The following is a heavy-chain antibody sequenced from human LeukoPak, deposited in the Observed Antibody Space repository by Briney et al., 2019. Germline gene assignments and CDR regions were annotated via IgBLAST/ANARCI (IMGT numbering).Heavy chain of an antibody. CDR3: ARAHSSGFDY. J-gene: IGHJ4*02. V-gene: IGHV3-21*01. CDR2: ISSSSSSI. CDR1: GFTFSSYS. Sequence: PGGSLRLSCAASGFTFSSYSMNWVRQAPGKGLEWVSLISSSSSSIFYADSVKGRFTISRDNAKNSLYLQMNSLRAEDTAVYYCARAHSSGFDYWGQGTLVTVSS. D-gene: IGHD6-19*01.